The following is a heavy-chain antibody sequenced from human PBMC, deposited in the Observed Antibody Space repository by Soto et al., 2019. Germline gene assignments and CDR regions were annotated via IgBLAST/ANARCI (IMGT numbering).Heavy chain of an antibody. Sequence: GGSLRLSCAASGFTFSSYAMSWVRQAPGKGLEWVSAFSGSGGSTYYADSVKGRFTISRDNSKNTLYLQMNSLRAEDTAVYYCAKSIVGATSHGMDVWGQGTTVTVSS. V-gene: IGHV3-23*01. CDR2: FSGSGGST. CDR3: AKSIVGATSHGMDV. D-gene: IGHD1-26*01. CDR1: GFTFSSYA. J-gene: IGHJ6*02.